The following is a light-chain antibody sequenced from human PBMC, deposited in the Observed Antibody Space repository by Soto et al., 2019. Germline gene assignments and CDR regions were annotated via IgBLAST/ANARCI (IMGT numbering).Light chain of an antibody. CDR2: GAS. V-gene: IGKV3-20*01. CDR1: QSVHNNY. CDR3: QQYGTSPIT. J-gene: IGKJ5*01. Sequence: VLTQSPDTLSLAPGERVTLSCRAIQSVHNNYLAWFQQKLGQPPRLLIYGASIRATAIPDRFSGSGSGTDFTLTISRLEPEDFAVYYCQQYGTSPITFGQGTRLEIK.